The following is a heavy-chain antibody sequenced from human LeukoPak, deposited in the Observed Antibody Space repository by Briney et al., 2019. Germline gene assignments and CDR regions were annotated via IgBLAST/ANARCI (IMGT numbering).Heavy chain of an antibody. J-gene: IGHJ2*01. D-gene: IGHD3-22*01. Sequence: ASVKVSSTASVYTFTDYYMHWVRQAPGQGLEWMGIINPNGGSTSYAQKFQGRVTMTRDTSTSTVYMELSSLRSDDTAVYYCARDPRLSSGYSTGILWYFDLWGRGTLVTVSS. CDR3: ARDPRLSSGYSTGILWYFDL. V-gene: IGHV1-46*01. CDR1: VYTFTDYY. CDR2: INPNGGST.